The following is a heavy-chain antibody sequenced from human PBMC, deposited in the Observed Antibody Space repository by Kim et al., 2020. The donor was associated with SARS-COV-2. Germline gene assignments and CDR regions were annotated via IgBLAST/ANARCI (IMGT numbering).Heavy chain of an antibody. J-gene: IGHJ2*01. D-gene: IGHD2-21*01. CDR1: GFTFSTYW. CDR2: IQQDGSEK. V-gene: IGHV3-7*01. Sequence: GGSLRLSCAASGFTFSTYWMGWVRQAPGKGLEWVANIQQDGSEKYYVDSVKGRFTISKDNARNSLFLQMNSLRAEDTAVYYCARDTYRFFDLWGRGTLVT. CDR3: ARDTYRFFDL.